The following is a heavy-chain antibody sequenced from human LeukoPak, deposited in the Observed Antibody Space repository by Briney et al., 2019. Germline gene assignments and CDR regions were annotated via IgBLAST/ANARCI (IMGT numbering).Heavy chain of an antibody. D-gene: IGHD4-17*01. V-gene: IGHV3-30-3*01. CDR1: GFIFSSFS. CDR3: ARGGATGSYDYGDA. J-gene: IGHJ5*02. CDR2: ISYDGSNK. Sequence: GGSLRLSCAASGFIFSSFSMNWVRQAPGKGLEWVAVISYDGSNKYYADSVKGRFTISRDNSKNTLYLQMNSLRAEDTAVYYCARGGATGSYDYGDAWGQGTLVTVSS.